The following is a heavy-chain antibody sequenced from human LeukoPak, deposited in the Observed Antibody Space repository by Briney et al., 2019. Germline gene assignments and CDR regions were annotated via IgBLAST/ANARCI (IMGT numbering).Heavy chain of an antibody. V-gene: IGHV3-30*02. J-gene: IGHJ5*02. CDR3: AKGDTLLWFGDHRGGWFDP. Sequence: GGSLRLSCAASGFTFSSYGMHWVRQAPGNGLEWVAFIRYDGSNKYYADSVKGRFTISRDNSKNTLYPQMNSLRAEDTAVNYCAKGDTLLWFGDHRGGWFDPWGQGTLVTVPS. D-gene: IGHD3-10*01. CDR2: IRYDGSNK. CDR1: GFTFSSYG.